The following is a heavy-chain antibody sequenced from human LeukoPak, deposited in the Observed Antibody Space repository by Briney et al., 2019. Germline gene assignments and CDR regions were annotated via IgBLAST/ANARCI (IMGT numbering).Heavy chain of an antibody. CDR2: IYTSGST. CDR1: GASLSSGSYY. D-gene: IGHD3-3*01. J-gene: IGHJ4*02. Sequence: PSQTLSLTCTVSGASLSSGSYYWSWIRQPAGKGLEWIGRIYTSGSTNYNPSLKSRVTISYTSKNQFSLKLNSVTAADTAVYYCARMYYDFWSGYYNPPDYWGQGTLVTVSS. V-gene: IGHV4-61*02. CDR3: ARMYYDFWSGYYNPPDY.